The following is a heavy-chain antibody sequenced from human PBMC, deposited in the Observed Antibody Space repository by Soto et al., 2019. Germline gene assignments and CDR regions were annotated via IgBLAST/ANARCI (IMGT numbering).Heavy chain of an antibody. V-gene: IGHV3-23*01. J-gene: IGHJ4*02. CDR2: ISGSGGST. CDR3: AKSGNLNIVVVPAAPYYFDY. CDR1: GFTFSSYA. D-gene: IGHD2-2*01. Sequence: GGSLRLSXAASGFTFSSYAMSWVRQAPGKGLEWVSAISGSGGSTYYADSVKGRFTISRDNSKNTLYLQMNSLRAEDTAVYYCAKSGNLNIVVVPAAPYYFDYWGQGTLVTVSS.